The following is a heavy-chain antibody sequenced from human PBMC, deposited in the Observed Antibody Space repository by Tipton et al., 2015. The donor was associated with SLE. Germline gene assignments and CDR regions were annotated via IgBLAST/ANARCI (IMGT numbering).Heavy chain of an antibody. CDR1: GYSISSGYY. CDR3: ARTTMIVVASHAFDI. J-gene: IGHJ3*02. CDR2: IYYSGST. Sequence: TLSLTCAVSGYSISSGYYWGWIRQPPGKGLEWIGYIYYSGSTNYNPSLKSRVTISVDTSKNQFSLKLSSVAAADTAVYYCARTTMIVVASHAFDIWGQGTMVTVSS. D-gene: IGHD3-22*01. V-gene: IGHV4-61*01.